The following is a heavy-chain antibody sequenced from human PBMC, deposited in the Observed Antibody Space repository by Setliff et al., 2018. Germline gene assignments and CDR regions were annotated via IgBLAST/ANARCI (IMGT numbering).Heavy chain of an antibody. D-gene: IGHD1-26*01. Sequence: SETLSLTCTVSGGSISNYYWSWIRQPAGKGLEWIGRIYTSGSTNYNPSLKSRVTMSIDTSKNQFSLKLNSVTAADMAVYYCARDRDSGSPTPYDAFDIWGQGTMVTVSS. V-gene: IGHV4-4*07. CDR1: GGSISNYY. CDR3: ARDRDSGSPTPYDAFDI. CDR2: IYTSGST. J-gene: IGHJ3*02.